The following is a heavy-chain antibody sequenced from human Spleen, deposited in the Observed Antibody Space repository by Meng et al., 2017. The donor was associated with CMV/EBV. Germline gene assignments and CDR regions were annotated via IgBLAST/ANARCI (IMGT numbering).Heavy chain of an antibody. CDR2: INHSGST. CDR3: ARRRPFFETNHGMDD. Sequence: SETLSLTCAVYGGSFSGYYWSWIRQPPGKGLEWIGEINHSGSTNYNPSLKSRVTISVDTSKNQFSLKLSSVTAADTAVYYCARRRPFFETNHGMDDWGQGTTVTVSS. V-gene: IGHV4-34*01. CDR1: GGSFSGYY. J-gene: IGHJ6*02. D-gene: IGHD2-8*01.